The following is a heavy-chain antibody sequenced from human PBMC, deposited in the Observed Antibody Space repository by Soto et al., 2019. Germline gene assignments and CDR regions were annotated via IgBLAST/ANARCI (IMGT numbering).Heavy chain of an antibody. J-gene: IGHJ4*02. CDR3: ARDWVIENRYDN. D-gene: IGHD3-16*01. CDR1: GFTFSDYY. Sequence: QVQLVESGGGLVKPGGSLRLSCAASGFTFSDYYMNWIRQAPGKGLEWVSYISGTSSYTNYADSVRGRFTISRDNAKNSLYLQMNSLRAEDTAVYYCARDWVIENRYDNWGQGTLVTVSS. CDR2: ISGTSSYT. V-gene: IGHV3-11*05.